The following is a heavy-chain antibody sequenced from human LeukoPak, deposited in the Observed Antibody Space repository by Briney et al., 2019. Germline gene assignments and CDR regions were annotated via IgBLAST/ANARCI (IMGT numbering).Heavy chain of an antibody. CDR1: GFTFSTYS. Sequence: PGGSLRLSCAASGFTFSTYSMNWVRQAPGKGLEWVSYISSSTSTIYYADSVKGRFTISRDNAKNSLYLQINSLRPEDTAVYYCAKGDSGWHFDYWGQGTLVTVSS. V-gene: IGHV3-48*01. CDR3: AKGDSGWHFDY. D-gene: IGHD6-19*01. CDR2: ISSSTSTI. J-gene: IGHJ4*02.